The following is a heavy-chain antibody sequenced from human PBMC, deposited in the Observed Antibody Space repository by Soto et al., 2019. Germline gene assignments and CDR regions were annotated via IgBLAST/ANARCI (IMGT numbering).Heavy chain of an antibody. CDR3: AQESNLCGRVSNCHPHH. CDR1: GFTFSSYG. J-gene: IGHJ5*02. D-gene: IGHD1-1*01. CDR2: IWYDGSNK. Sequence: GGSLRLSCAASGFTFSSYGMHWVRQAPGKGLEWVAVIWYDGSNKYYADSVKGRFTISRDNSKNTLYLQMNSLRAEDTAVYYCAQESNLCGRVSNCHPHHWGQGTLVTVSS. V-gene: IGHV3-33*06.